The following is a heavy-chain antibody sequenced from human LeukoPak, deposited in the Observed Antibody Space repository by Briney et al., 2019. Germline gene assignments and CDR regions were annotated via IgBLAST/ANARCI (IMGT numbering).Heavy chain of an antibody. CDR1: GDSVSRSY. D-gene: IGHD3-22*01. CDR3: VRGRNDRPYYFDY. Sequence: PSETLSLTCTVSGDSVSRSYWGWIRQSAGKGLEWIGRIYAAESSKYNPSLRGRVSISIDTSASQFSLRLNSMTAADTAVYYCVRGRNDRPYYFDYWGQGVLVTASS. J-gene: IGHJ4*02. CDR2: IYAAESS. V-gene: IGHV4-4*07.